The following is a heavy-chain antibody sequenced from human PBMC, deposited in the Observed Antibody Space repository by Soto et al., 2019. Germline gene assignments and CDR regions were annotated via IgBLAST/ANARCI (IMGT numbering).Heavy chain of an antibody. Sequence: SETMSLTCAVYGGSFSGYYLSWIRQPPGKGLEWIGEINHSGSTNYNPSLKSRVTISVDTSKNQFSLKLSSVTAADTAVYYCARYGDYGNYYYYYMDVWGKGTTVTVSS. CDR1: GGSFSGYY. D-gene: IGHD4-17*01. CDR2: INHSGST. J-gene: IGHJ6*03. V-gene: IGHV4-34*01. CDR3: ARYGDYGNYYYYYMDV.